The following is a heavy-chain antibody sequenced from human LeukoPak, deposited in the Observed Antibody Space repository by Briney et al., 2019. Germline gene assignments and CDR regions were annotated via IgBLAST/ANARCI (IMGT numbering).Heavy chain of an antibody. CDR2: ISSSSSYI. CDR3: ARVPGIADY. D-gene: IGHD6-13*01. V-gene: IGHV3-21*04. J-gene: IGHJ4*02. Sequence: GGSLRLSCAASGFTFSSYSMNWVRQAPGKGLEWVSSISSSSSYIYYTDSLKGRFTISRDNAKNSLYLQMNSLRAEDTAVYYCARVPGIADYWGQGTLVTVSS. CDR1: GFTFSSYS.